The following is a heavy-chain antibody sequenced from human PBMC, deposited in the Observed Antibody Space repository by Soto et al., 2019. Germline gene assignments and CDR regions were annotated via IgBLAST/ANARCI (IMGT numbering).Heavy chain of an antibody. CDR3: ARHVGYYSQGEWFDP. CDR2: IYHSGST. D-gene: IGHD2-15*01. J-gene: IGHJ5*02. CDR1: GGSISSSNW. Sequence: SETLSLTCAVSGGSISSSNWWSWVRQPPGKGLEWIGEIYHSGSTKYNPSLKSRVTISVDTSKNQFSLKLSSVTAADTAVYYCARHVGYYSQGEWFDPWGQGTLVTVSS. V-gene: IGHV4-4*02.